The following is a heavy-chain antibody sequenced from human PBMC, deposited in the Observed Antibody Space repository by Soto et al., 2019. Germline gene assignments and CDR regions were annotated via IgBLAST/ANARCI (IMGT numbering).Heavy chain of an antibody. D-gene: IGHD2-2*02. Sequence: GGSLRLSCAASGFTFSSYGMHWVRQAPGKGLEWVAVIWYDGSNKYYADSVKGRFTISRDNSKNTLYLQMNSLRAEDMAVYYCARDIPRNYYYYMDVWGKGTTVTVSS. CDR3: ARDIPRNYYYYMDV. CDR2: IWYDGSNK. J-gene: IGHJ6*03. CDR1: GFTFSSYG. V-gene: IGHV3-33*01.